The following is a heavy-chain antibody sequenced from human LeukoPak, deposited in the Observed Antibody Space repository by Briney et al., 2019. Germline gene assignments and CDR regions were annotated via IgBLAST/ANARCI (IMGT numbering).Heavy chain of an antibody. CDR3: ARGYSSYYFDY. D-gene: IGHD6-19*01. CDR1: GGSISSYY. Sequence: SETLSLTFTVSGGSISSYYWSWIRQPPGKGLEWIGYIYYSGSTNYNPSLKSRVTISVDTSKNQFSLKLSSVTAADTAVYYCARGYSSYYFDYWGQGTLVTVSS. CDR2: IYYSGST. V-gene: IGHV4-59*01. J-gene: IGHJ4*02.